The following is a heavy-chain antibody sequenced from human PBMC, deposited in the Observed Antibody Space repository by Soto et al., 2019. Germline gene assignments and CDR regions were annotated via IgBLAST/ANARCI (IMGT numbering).Heavy chain of an antibody. J-gene: IGHJ3*02. Sequence: GGSLRLSCAASGFTFSDYYMSWIRQAPGKGLEWVSYISSSGSTIYYADSVKGRFTISRDNAKNSLYLQMNSLRAEDTAVYYCARYRFRTGTRKRSGAFDIWGQGTMVTVSS. CDR3: ARYRFRTGTRKRSGAFDI. CDR2: ISSSGSTI. V-gene: IGHV3-11*01. D-gene: IGHD1-1*01. CDR1: GFTFSDYY.